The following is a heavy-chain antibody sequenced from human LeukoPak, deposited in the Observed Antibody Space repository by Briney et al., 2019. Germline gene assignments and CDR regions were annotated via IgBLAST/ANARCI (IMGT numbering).Heavy chain of an antibody. D-gene: IGHD3-9*01. CDR1: GFTFDDYA. Sequence: GRSLRLSCAASGFTFDDYAMHWVRQAPGKGLEWVSGISWNSGSIGYADSVKGRFTISRDNAKNSLYLQMNSLRAEDTALYYCAKATNLRYFDWLLSARGSYYFDYWGQGTLVTVSS. J-gene: IGHJ4*02. CDR3: AKATNLRYFDWLLSARGSYYFDY. CDR2: ISWNSGSI. V-gene: IGHV3-9*01.